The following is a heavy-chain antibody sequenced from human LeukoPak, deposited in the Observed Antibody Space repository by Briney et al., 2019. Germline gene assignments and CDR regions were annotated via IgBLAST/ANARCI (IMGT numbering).Heavy chain of an antibody. Sequence: GGSLRLSCVASGFTFSNYAMSWVRQAPGKGLEWVSAITGSGGNTYYADSVKGRFTISRDNSKNTVFLQMNSLRAEDTAVYYCAKWGDDDVVTDYHGSDFWGQGTPVTVSS. V-gene: IGHV3-23*01. J-gene: IGHJ4*02. CDR2: ITGSGGNT. D-gene: IGHD2-21*02. CDR1: GFTFSNYA. CDR3: AKWGDDDVVTDYHGSDF.